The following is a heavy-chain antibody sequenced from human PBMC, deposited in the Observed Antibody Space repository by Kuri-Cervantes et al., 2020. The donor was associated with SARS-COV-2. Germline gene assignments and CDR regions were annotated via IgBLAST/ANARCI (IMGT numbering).Heavy chain of an antibody. CDR3: ARDRSTITIFGVVVYYYYMDV. CDR2: ISPYNDKT. Sequence: ASVKVSCKASGYTFISYRITWVRQAPGQGLEWMGWISPYNDKTSYAEKFQGRVTMTTITSSTTAYMELRSLRSDDTAVYYCARDRSTITIFGVVVYYYYMDVWGKGTTVTVSS. D-gene: IGHD3-3*01. CDR1: GYTFISYR. J-gene: IGHJ6*03. V-gene: IGHV1-18*01.